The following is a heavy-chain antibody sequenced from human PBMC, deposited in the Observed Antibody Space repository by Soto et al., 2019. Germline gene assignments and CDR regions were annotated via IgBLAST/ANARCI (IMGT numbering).Heavy chain of an antibody. CDR3: ARVLTVAGNDY. CDR1: GFIFSSYS. J-gene: IGHJ4*02. Sequence: EVQLVESGGGLVKSGGSLRLSCAASGFIFSSYSMNWVRQAPGKGLEWVSSISSRRNDIYYADSVKDRFTISRDNAKNSLYLQMNSLGDDDTAVYYCARVLTVAGNDYWGQGPLVTVSS. D-gene: IGHD6-19*01. V-gene: IGHV3-21*01. CDR2: ISSRRNDI.